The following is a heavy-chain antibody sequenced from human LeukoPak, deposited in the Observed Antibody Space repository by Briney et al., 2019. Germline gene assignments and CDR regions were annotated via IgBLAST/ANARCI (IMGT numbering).Heavy chain of an antibody. D-gene: IGHD2-2*01. CDR1: GFTFTSYG. V-gene: IGHV3-33*06. J-gene: IGHJ4*02. CDR2: IWYDGSDK. Sequence: PGGSLRLSCAASGFTFTSYGMHWVRQAPGKGLEWVAVIWYDGSDKYYADSVKGRFTISRDNSKNTLYLQMNSLRAEDTAVYYCAKDHGGICISTSCYSTCLDYWGQGTLVTVSS. CDR3: AKDHGGICISTSCYSTCLDY.